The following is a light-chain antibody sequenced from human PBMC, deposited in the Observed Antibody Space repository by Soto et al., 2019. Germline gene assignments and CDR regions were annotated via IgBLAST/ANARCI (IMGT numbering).Light chain of an antibody. CDR3: QQYNSYSPLT. CDR2: DAF. CDR1: QSISSW. J-gene: IGKJ4*01. V-gene: IGKV1-5*01. Sequence: TQSPGTLSLSPGERATLSCRASQSISSWLAWYQQKPGKAPKLLIFDAFSLESGVPSRFSGSRSGTEFTLTISSLQPDDYATYYCQQYNSYSPLTFGGGTKVDIK.